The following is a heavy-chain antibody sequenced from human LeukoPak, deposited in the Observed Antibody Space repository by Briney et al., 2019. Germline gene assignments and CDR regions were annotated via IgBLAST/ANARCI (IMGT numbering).Heavy chain of an antibody. CDR3: AKAGGYSGYYYFDY. V-gene: IGHV3-30*18. Sequence: PGGSLRLSCAASGFSFSSYAMHWVRQAPGKGLEWVTLISFDGNEKYYADSVKGRFTISRDNSKNTLNLQMNSLRAEDAAVYYCAKAGGYSGYYYFDYWGQGTLVTVPS. D-gene: IGHD5-12*01. CDR1: GFSFSSYA. CDR2: ISFDGNEK. J-gene: IGHJ4*02.